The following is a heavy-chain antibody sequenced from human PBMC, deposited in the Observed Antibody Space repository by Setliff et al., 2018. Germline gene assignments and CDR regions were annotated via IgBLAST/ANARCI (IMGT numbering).Heavy chain of an antibody. D-gene: IGHD3-22*01. J-gene: IGHJ4*02. CDR2: IYTTWST. V-gene: IGHV4-61*02. CDR1: GGSVGNSHYY. CDR3: ARDDPNHYDVSGYSVGYFDY. Sequence: LSLTCTVSGGSVGNSHYYWSWIRQPAGKGLEWIGRIYTTWSTNYNPSLKSRVTISLDTSKSQFFLKLNSVTAADTAVYFCARDDPNHYDVSGYSVGYFDYWGLGTPVTVSS.